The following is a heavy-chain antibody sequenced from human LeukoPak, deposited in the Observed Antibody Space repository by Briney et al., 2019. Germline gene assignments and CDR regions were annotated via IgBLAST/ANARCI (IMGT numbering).Heavy chain of an antibody. D-gene: IGHD2-15*01. V-gene: IGHV4-61*01. CDR2: IYYSGST. J-gene: IGHJ6*02. CDR1: GGSVNSGSYY. Sequence: SETLSRTCTVSGGSVNSGSYYWSWIRQPPGKGLEWIGYIYYSGSTNCNPSLNSRVTISVDTSKNQFSLKMNSVTAADTAVYYCARVPYCSGGRCNYYYYYGMDVWGQGITVTVSS. CDR3: ARVPYCSGGRCNYYYYYGMDV.